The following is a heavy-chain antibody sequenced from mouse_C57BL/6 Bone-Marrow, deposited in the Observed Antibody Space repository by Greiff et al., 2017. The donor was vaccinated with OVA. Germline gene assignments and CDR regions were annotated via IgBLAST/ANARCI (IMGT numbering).Heavy chain of an antibody. V-gene: IGHV3-6*01. D-gene: IGHD1-1*01. CDR3: ARDNYGSSYYFDY. CDR2: ISYDGSN. J-gene: IGHJ2*01. Sequence: EVKLMESGPGLVKPSQSLSLTCSVTGYSITSGYYWNWIRQFPGNKLEWMGYISYDGSNNYNPSLKNRISITRDTSKKQFFLKLNSVTTEDTATYYCARDNYGSSYYFDYWGQGTTLTVSS. CDR1: GYSITSGYY.